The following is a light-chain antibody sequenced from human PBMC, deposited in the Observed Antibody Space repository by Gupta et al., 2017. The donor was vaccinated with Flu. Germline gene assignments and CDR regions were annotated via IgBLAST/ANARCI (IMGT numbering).Light chain of an antibody. V-gene: IGKV4-1*01. CDR1: QSVLYSSNNKNY. CDR3: QQYLTTPLT. CDR2: WAS. J-gene: IGKJ3*01. Sequence: DIVMTQSPDSLAVSLGEGATISCKSSQSVLYSSNNKNYLAWYQQKPDQPPKLLISWASTRESGVPDRFSGSGSATXFTLTIXSLQAEDVAVYYCQQYLTTPLTFGXGTKVDIK.